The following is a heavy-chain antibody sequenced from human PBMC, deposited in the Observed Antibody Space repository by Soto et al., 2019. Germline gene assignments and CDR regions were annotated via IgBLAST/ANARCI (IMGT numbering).Heavy chain of an antibody. CDR2: IYPGDSDT. CDR3: ALSALYCSSTSCYDGWDGMDV. J-gene: IGHJ6*02. V-gene: IGHV5-51*01. CDR1: GYSFTSYW. D-gene: IGHD2-2*01. Sequence: GESLKISCKGSGYSFTSYWIGWVRQMPGKGLEWMGIIYPGDSDTRYSPSFQGQVTISADKSISTAYLQWSSLKASDTAMYYCALSALYCSSTSCYDGWDGMDVWGQGTTVTVSS.